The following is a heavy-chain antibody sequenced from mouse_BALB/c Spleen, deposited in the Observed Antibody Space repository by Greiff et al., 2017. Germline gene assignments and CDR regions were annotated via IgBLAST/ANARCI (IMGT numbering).Heavy chain of an antibody. CDR3: ARGEYGNYGYY. D-gene: IGHD2-10*02. Sequence: QVQLQQPGAELVKPGASVKLSCKASGYTFTSYWMHWVKQRPGQGLEWIGEIDPSDSYTNYNQKFKGKATLTVDKSSSTAYMQLSSLTSEDSAVYYCARGEYGNYGYYWGQGTLVTVSA. J-gene: IGHJ3*01. V-gene: IGHV1-69*02. CDR1: GYTFTSYW. CDR2: IDPSDSYT.